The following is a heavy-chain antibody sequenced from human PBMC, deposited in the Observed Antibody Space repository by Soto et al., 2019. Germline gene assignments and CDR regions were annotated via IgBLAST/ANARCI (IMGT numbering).Heavy chain of an antibody. CDR3: ARGKSPFLIAGWGHV. CDR1: GGSASSGSYY. J-gene: IGHJ6*02. V-gene: IGHV4-61*01. CDR2: IYYSGST. D-gene: IGHD6-13*01. Sequence: AETLSLTCNVSGGSASSGSYYWSWIRQPPGKGLEWIGDIYYSGSTNYNPSLKSRVSISVDTSKNQFSLKLSSVSAADTAVYCCARGKSPFLIAGWGHVWGQGTTVTASS.